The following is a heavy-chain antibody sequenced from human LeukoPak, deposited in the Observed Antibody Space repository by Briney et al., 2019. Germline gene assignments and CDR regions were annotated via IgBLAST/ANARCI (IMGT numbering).Heavy chain of an antibody. Sequence: PGGSLRLSCAASGFTFSSYGMHWVRQAPGKGLEWVAFIRYDGSNKYYADSVKGRFTISRDSSKNTLYLQMTSLRAEDTAVYYCAKDQFSWAEYFQHWGQGTLVTVSS. CDR3: AKDQFSWAEYFQH. J-gene: IGHJ1*01. V-gene: IGHV3-30*02. CDR1: GFTFSSYG. CDR2: IRYDGSNK.